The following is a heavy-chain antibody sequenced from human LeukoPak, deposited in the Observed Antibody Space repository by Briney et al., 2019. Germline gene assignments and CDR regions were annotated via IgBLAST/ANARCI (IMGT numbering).Heavy chain of an antibody. CDR2: IIPIFGTA. CDR1: GGTFSSYA. J-gene: IGHJ6*03. V-gene: IGHV1-69*05. Sequence: PVKVSCKASGGTFSSYAISWVQQAPGQGLEWMGGIIPIFGTANYAQKFQGRVTITTDESTSTAYMELSSLRSEDTAVYYCAGLDFKFVVVPAASQSDYYYYYMDVWGKGTTVTVSS. CDR3: AGLDFKFVVVPAASQSDYYYYYMDV. D-gene: IGHD2-2*01.